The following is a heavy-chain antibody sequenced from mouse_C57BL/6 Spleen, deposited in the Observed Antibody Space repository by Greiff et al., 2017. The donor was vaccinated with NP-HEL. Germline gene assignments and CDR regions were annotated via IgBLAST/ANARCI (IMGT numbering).Heavy chain of an antibody. CDR3: ARGYYGSRSWFAY. J-gene: IGHJ3*01. CDR1: GFTFSDYY. CDR2: ISNGGGST. Sequence: EVQVVESGGGLVQPGGSLKLSCAASGFTFSDYYMYWVRQTPEKRLEWVAYISNGGGSTYYPDTVKGRFTISRDNAKNTLYLQMSRLKSEDTAMYYCARGYYGSRSWFAYWGQGTLVTVSA. D-gene: IGHD1-1*01. V-gene: IGHV5-12*01.